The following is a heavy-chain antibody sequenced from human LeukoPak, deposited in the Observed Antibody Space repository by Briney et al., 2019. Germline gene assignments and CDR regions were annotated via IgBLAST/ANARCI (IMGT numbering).Heavy chain of an antibody. D-gene: IGHD4-17*01. CDR2: IYYSGSS. CDR3: ARGLWDNGDRFDY. CDR1: GDSISSGRNY. Sequence: PSETLSLTCTVSGDSISSGRNYYAWIRQPPGKGLEWLASIYYSGSSSYNPSLKNRVSISVDTSKNQFSLKLTSMTAADTAVYYCARGLWDNGDRFDYWGPGTPVTVSS. V-gene: IGHV4-39*01. J-gene: IGHJ4*02.